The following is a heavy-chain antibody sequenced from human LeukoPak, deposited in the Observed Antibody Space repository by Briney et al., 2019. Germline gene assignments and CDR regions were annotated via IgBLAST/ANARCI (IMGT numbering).Heavy chain of an antibody. CDR2: INLNSGGP. Sequence: ASVKVSCKASGYTFIGYYMHWVRQAPGQGLEWMGWINLNSGGPNYAQKFQARVTMTRDTSINTAYMELSSLRSDDTAVYYCASGDLFSTLDYWGQGTLVTVSS. V-gene: IGHV1-2*02. CDR3: ASGDLFSTLDY. D-gene: IGHD3-3*01. CDR1: GYTFIGYY. J-gene: IGHJ4*02.